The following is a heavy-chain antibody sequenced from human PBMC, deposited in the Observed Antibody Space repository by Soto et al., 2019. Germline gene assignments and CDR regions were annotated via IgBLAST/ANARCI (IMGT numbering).Heavy chain of an antibody. D-gene: IGHD6-13*01. CDR3: AREGGDYSEPLDV. CDR2: TYYRSRWYN. CDR1: GGSVSNNSAA. J-gene: IGHJ6*02. V-gene: IGHV6-1*01. Sequence: SETLSLTCAISGGSVSNNSAAWSWIRQSPSRGLEWLGRTYYRSRWYNHYAVSVKSRITINPDTSKNQFSLQLNSVTPGDTAVYYCAREGGDYSEPLDVWGQGTTVTVSS.